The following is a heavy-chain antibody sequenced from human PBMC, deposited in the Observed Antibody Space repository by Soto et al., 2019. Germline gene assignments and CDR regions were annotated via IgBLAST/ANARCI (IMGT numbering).Heavy chain of an antibody. Sequence: GGSLRLSCAASGFTFSSYAMSWVRQAPGKGLEWVSAISGSGGSTYYADSVKGRFTISRDNSKNTLYLQMNSLRAEDTAVYYCAKGGSSWSETYNWFDPWGQGTLVTVSS. CDR3: AKGGSSWSETYNWFDP. CDR1: GFTFSSYA. V-gene: IGHV3-23*01. CDR2: ISGSGGST. D-gene: IGHD6-13*01. J-gene: IGHJ5*02.